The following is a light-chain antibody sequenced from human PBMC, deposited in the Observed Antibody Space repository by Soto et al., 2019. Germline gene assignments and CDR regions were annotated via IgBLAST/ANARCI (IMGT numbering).Light chain of an antibody. CDR2: EVS. CDR3: QSHDRALNVYL. J-gene: IGLJ1*01. Sequence: LTHPASASGTPGQSVTISCTVTSSDVGGYNYVSWYQQHLGKAPKLMIYEVSERPSGVPDRFSGSKSSNTASLAITGLQAEDEADYYCQSHDRALNVYLFGTGTKVTVL. CDR1: SSDVGGYNY. V-gene: IGLV2-8*01.